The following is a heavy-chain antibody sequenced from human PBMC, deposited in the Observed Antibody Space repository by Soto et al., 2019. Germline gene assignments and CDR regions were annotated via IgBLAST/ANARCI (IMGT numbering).Heavy chain of an antibody. J-gene: IGHJ4*01. CDR1: GYMFTKSA. CDR3: ARDGVAAGNINFDY. Sequence: ASVKVSCKASGYMFTKSAMHWVRQAPGQRLEWMGWISGDSGNTKYSPKLQDKVTITRDTSASTAYMELSSLRSEDTALYYCARDGVAAGNINFDYWGQGTLVTVSS. CDR2: ISGDSGNT. V-gene: IGHV1-3*01. D-gene: IGHD6-19*01.